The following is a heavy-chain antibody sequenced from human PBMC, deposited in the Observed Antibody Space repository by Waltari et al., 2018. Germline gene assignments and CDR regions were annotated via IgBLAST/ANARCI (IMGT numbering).Heavy chain of an antibody. CDR3: ARAVVGEFAPQPPRNRGRGRASGDAFDI. D-gene: IGHD3-10*01. J-gene: IGHJ3*02. CDR1: GFTFSSYA. CDR2: ISGSGGT. Sequence: EVQLLESGGGLVQPGGSLRLSCAASGFTFSSYAMSWVRQAPGKGLEWVSAISGSGGTYYADSVKGRFTISRDNSKNTLYLQMNSLRAEDTAVYYCARAVVGEFAPQPPRNRGRGRASGDAFDIWGQGTMVTVSS. V-gene: IGHV3-23*01.